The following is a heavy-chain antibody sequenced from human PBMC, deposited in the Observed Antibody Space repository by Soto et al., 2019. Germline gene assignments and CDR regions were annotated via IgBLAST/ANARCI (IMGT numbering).Heavy chain of an antibody. CDR1: GGSVSSGSYY. J-gene: IGHJ6*02. D-gene: IGHD2-15*01. V-gene: IGHV4-61*01. Sequence: SETLSLTCTVSGGSVSSGSYYWSWIRQPPGKGLEWIGYIYYSGSTNYNPSLKSRVTISVDTSKNQFSLKLSSVTAADTAVYYCARRTVVRPYYYYGMDVWGQGTTVTVSS. CDR2: IYYSGST. CDR3: ARRTVVRPYYYYGMDV.